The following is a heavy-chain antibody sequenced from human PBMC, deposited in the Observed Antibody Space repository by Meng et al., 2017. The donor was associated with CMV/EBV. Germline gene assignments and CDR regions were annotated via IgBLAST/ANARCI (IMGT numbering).Heavy chain of an antibody. Sequence: QVSRWQLVAAVKIPGAPGRFSCKAPGSTFTSYGISWVRQAPGQGLEWMGWISAYNGNTNYAQKLQGRVTMTTDTSTSTAYMELRSLRSDDTAVYYCARDPLFGGGGRFDLWGRGTLVTVSS. D-gene: IGHD3-10*01. J-gene: IGHJ2*01. CDR2: ISAYNGNT. CDR1: GSTFTSYG. CDR3: ARDPLFGGGGRFDL. V-gene: IGHV1-18*01.